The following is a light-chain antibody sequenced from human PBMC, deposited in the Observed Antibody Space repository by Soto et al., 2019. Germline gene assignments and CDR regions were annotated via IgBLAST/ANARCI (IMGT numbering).Light chain of an antibody. CDR3: QQYNKWPPQYT. CDR2: GAS. CDR1: QRINSD. Sequence: EIVMTQSPATLSVSPGERATLSYRASQRINSDLAWYQQKPGQAPRLLIFGASTRATDIPARFSGSGSGTEFTLTISSLQSEDFAVYYCQQYNKWPPQYTFGQGTKLEIK. J-gene: IGKJ2*01. V-gene: IGKV3-15*01.